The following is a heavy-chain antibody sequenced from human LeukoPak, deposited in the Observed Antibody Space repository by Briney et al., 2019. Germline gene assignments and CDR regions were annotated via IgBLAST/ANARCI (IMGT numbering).Heavy chain of an antibody. D-gene: IGHD3-3*01. V-gene: IGHV3-30-3*01. Sequence: PGGSLRLSCAASGFTFSSYAMHWVRQAPGKGLEWVAVISYDGSNKYYADSVKGRFTISRDNSKNTLCLQMNSLRAEDTAVYYCARVRLETYYDFWSGYPGGANYYYYGMDVWGQGTTVTVSS. CDR2: ISYDGSNK. J-gene: IGHJ6*02. CDR1: GFTFSSYA. CDR3: ARVRLETYYDFWSGYPGGANYYYYGMDV.